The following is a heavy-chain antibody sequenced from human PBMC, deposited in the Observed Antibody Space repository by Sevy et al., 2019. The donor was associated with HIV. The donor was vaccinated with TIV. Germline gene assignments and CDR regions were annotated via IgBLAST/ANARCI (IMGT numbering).Heavy chain of an antibody. CDR1: GYSISSGYY. Sequence: SETLSLTCAVSGYSISSGYYWGWIRQPPGKGLEWIGSIYHSGSTYYNPSLKSRVTISVDTSKNQFSLKLSSVTAADTAVYYCARGWRGSGSYYNRTPYDWFDPWGQGTLVTVSS. V-gene: IGHV4-38-2*01. CDR3: ARGWRGSGSYYNRTPYDWFDP. CDR2: IYHSGST. J-gene: IGHJ5*02. D-gene: IGHD3-10*01.